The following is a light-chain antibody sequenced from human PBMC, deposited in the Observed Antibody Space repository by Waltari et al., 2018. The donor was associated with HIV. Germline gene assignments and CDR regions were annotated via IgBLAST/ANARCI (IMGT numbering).Light chain of an antibody. J-gene: IGLJ2*01. V-gene: IGLV2-11*01. CDR2: DVN. Sequence: QSALTQPRSVSGSPGQSVSISCSGSSSDVGGYNYVSWYQQHPNKAPKLIIYDVNERPSGVPHRFSGSKSGNTATLTISGLQADDEADYFYSSFAGAYTFVIFGGGTKLAVV. CDR1: SSDVGGYNY. CDR3: SSFAGAYTFVI.